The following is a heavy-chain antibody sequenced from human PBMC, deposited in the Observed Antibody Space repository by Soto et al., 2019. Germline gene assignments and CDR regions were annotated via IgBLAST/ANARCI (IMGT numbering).Heavy chain of an antibody. CDR1: GDSINSGDYY. D-gene: IGHD3-10*01. CDR3: ARCSGVGVAGMDV. V-gene: IGHV4-30-4*01. Sequence: QVQLQESGPRLVKPLQTLSLTCTVSGDSINSGDYYWSWIRQPPGRGLEWVGYSFYSGITDYNPSLKSRMTISMDTSKNQFSLRLNSVTAADTAVYFCARCSGVGVAGMDVWGQGTTVSVSS. CDR2: SFYSGIT. J-gene: IGHJ6*02.